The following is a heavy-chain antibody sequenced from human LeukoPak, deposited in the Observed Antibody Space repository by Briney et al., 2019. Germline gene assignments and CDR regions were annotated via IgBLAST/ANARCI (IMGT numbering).Heavy chain of an antibody. CDR1: GFIVSSNY. D-gene: IGHD3-3*01. V-gene: IGHV3-53*01. J-gene: IGHJ5*02. CDR2: ISDSGDGT. CDR3: VREVSAWPKNWFDP. Sequence: GGSLRLSCAASGFIVSSNYMSWVRQAPGKGLEWVSAISDSGDGTYYADSVKARFTISRDNSKNTVYLKMSSLRAEDTAVYYCVREVSAWPKNWFDPWGQGTLVTVSS.